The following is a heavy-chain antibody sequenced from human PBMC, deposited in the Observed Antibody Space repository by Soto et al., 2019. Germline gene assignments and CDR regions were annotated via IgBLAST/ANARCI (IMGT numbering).Heavy chain of an antibody. J-gene: IGHJ6*03. CDR3: ARMSGYMDV. D-gene: IGHD3-3*01. CDR2: IYYSGST. V-gene: IGHV4-39*01. Sequence: PSETLSLTCTVSGGSISSSSYYWGWIRQPPGKGLEWIGSIYYSGSTYYNPSLKSRVTISVDTSKNQFSLKLSSVTAADTAVYYCARMSGYMDVWGKGTTVTVSS. CDR1: GGSISSSSYY.